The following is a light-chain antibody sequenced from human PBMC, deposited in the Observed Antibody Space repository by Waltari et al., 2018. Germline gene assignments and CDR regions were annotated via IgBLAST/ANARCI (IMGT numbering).Light chain of an antibody. CDR3: QQSYSSLTWT. V-gene: IGKV1-39*01. CDR1: QNINNY. CDR2: SAS. J-gene: IGKJ1*01. Sequence: DIQMTQSPSSLSASVGDSVTITCRASQNINNYLNWYQQKPGKAPTLLIYSASGLQNGVPSRFSASGFGTDFALTITSLQPEDVATYYCQQSYSSLTWTFGQGTTV.